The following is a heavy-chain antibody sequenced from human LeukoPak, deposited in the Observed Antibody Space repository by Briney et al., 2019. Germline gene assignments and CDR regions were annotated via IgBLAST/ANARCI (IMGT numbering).Heavy chain of an antibody. D-gene: IGHD6-6*01. V-gene: IGHV4-34*01. CDR3: ARGLYSSSYYYYGMDV. CDR1: GGSFSGYY. J-gene: IGHJ6*02. CDR2: INHSGST. Sequence: KPSETLSLTCAVYGGSFSGYYWSWIRQPPGKGLEWIGEINHSGSTNYNPSLKSRVTISVDTSKNQFSLKLSSVTAADTAVYYCARGLYSSSYYYYGMDVWGQGTTVTVSS.